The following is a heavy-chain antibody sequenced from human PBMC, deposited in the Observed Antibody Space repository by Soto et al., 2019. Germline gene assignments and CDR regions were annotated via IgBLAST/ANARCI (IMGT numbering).Heavy chain of an antibody. Sequence: QVQLQESGPGLVKPSETLSLTCTVSGGSISSYYWSWIRQPPGKGLEWIGYIYYSGSTNYNPSLKSRVTISVDTSKNQFSLKLSSVTAADTAVYYCARGSQQLVPYYYGMDVWGQGTTVTVSS. CDR1: GGSISSYY. J-gene: IGHJ6*02. D-gene: IGHD6-13*01. CDR3: ARGSQQLVPYYYGMDV. V-gene: IGHV4-59*01. CDR2: IYYSGST.